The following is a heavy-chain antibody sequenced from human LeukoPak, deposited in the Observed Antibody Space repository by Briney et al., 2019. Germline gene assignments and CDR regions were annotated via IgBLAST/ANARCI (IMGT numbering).Heavy chain of an antibody. J-gene: IGHJ4*02. CDR1: GFTFSSYA. Sequence: GGSLRLSCAASGFTFSSYAMNWVRQAPGKGLEWVSYISSSGSTIYYADSVKGRFTISRDNAKNSLYLQMNSLRAEDTAVYYCARDRTVAGPHFDYWGQGTLVTVSS. CDR3: ARDRTVAGPHFDY. V-gene: IGHV3-48*03. D-gene: IGHD6-19*01. CDR2: ISSSGSTI.